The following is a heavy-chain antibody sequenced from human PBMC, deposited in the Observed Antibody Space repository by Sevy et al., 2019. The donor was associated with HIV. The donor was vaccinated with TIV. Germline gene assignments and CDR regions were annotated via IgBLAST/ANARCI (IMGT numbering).Heavy chain of an antibody. CDR2: ISYDGDNK. D-gene: IGHD4-17*01. CDR3: ARDPTDYPSYYYLYGLDA. J-gene: IGHJ6*02. CDR1: DFPFGSYS. V-gene: IGHV3-30*04. Sequence: GGSLRLSCAASDFPFGSYSMHWVRHAAGKGLEWVAVISYDGDNKLYADSAKGRFTISRDNSKRTLYLVMNSLRTEDTAVYFCARDPTDYPSYYYLYGLDAWGQGTTVTVSS.